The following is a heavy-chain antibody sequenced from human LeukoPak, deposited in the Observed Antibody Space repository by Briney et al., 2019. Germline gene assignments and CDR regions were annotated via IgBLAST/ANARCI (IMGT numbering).Heavy chain of an antibody. V-gene: IGHV4-59*01. Sequence: PSETLSLTCTVSGGSISSYYWSWIRQPPGKGLEWIGYICYSGSTNYNPSLKSRVTISVDTSKNQFSLKLSSVTAADTAVYYCARMTTVTTGGWFDPWGQGTLVTVSS. CDR1: GGSISSYY. J-gene: IGHJ5*02. D-gene: IGHD4-11*01. CDR3: ARMTTVTTGGWFDP. CDR2: ICYSGST.